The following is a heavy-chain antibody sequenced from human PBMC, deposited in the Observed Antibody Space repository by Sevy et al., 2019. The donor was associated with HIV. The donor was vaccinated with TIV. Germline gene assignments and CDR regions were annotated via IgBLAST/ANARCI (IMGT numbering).Heavy chain of an antibody. Sequence: GGSLRLSCAASGLTFSDYYMSWIRQAPGKGLEWVSYISSSGSTIYYADSVKGRFTISRDNAKNSLYLQMNSLRAEDTAVYHCARDQNQDGYNTDWGQGTLVTVSS. D-gene: IGHD5-12*01. V-gene: IGHV3-11*01. CDR3: ARDQNQDGYNTD. J-gene: IGHJ4*02. CDR2: ISSSGSTI. CDR1: GLTFSDYY.